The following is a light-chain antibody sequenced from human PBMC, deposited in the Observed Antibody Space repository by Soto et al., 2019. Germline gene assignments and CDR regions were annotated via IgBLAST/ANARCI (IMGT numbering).Light chain of an antibody. Sequence: EIVLTQSPATLSLYPGERATLSCRASQSVSSYLAWYQQKPGQAPRLLIYDASNRATGIPARFSGSGSGTDFTLTISSLEPEDFAVYYCQHSSSWPLTFGGGTKVEIK. V-gene: IGKV3-11*01. CDR3: QHSSSWPLT. CDR1: QSVSSY. J-gene: IGKJ4*01. CDR2: DAS.